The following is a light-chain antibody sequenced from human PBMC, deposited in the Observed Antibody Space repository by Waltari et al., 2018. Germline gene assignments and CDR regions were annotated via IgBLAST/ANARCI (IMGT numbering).Light chain of an antibody. CDR2: AAS. J-gene: IGKJ4*01. CDR3: HQSYKAPQT. V-gene: IGKV1-39*01. Sequence: DIQMTQSPSSLSASVGDRVTITCRASQSISTALSWYLHKPGKAPKLLIYAASLLQDGVPSRFRGSGSGTDFTLTISNLQPEDFATYFCHQSYKAPQTFGGGTRLEIK. CDR1: QSISTA.